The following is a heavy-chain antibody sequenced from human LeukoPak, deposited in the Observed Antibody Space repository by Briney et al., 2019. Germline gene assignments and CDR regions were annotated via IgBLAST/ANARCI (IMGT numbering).Heavy chain of an antibody. Sequence: GGSLRLSCAASGFTFSSYGMHWVRQAPGKGLEWVAFIRYDGSNKYYADSVKGRFTISRDNSKNTLYLQMNSLRAKDTAVYYCAKNFQTTFIYYFDYWGQGTLVTASS. CDR2: IRYDGSNK. CDR3: AKNFQTTFIYYFDY. J-gene: IGHJ4*02. D-gene: IGHD2/OR15-2a*01. CDR1: GFTFSSYG. V-gene: IGHV3-30*02.